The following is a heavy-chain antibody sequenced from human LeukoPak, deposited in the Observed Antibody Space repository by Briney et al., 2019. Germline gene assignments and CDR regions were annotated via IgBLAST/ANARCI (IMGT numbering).Heavy chain of an antibody. CDR1: GFTFSSYA. V-gene: IGHV3-23*01. J-gene: IGHJ6*02. CDR2: ISGSGGST. Sequence: GGSLRLSCAASGFTFSSYAMSWVRQAPGKGLEWVSAISGSGGSTYYADSVKGRFTISRDNSKNTLYLQMNSLGAEDTAVYYCRCSGTYYYYGMDVWGQGTTVTVSS. D-gene: IGHD2-8*01. CDR3: RCSGTYYYYGMDV.